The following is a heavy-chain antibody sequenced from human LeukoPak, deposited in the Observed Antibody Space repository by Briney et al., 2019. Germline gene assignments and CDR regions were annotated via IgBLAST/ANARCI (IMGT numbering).Heavy chain of an antibody. CDR2: INTDGSTT. J-gene: IGHJ4*02. CDR3: ARYRMVSYYFDN. V-gene: IGHV3-74*01. D-gene: IGHD2-21*01. CDR1: GFTFKSYW. Sequence: PGGSLRLSCAASGFTFKSYWMYWVRQAPGKGLVWVSRINTDGSTTTYADSVKGRFTISRDNANNTVYLQMNSLRAEDTAVYYCARYRMVSYYFDNWGQGSLVTVSS.